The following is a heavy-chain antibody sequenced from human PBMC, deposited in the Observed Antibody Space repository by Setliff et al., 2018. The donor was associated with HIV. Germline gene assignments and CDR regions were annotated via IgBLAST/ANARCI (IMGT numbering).Heavy chain of an antibody. Sequence: SGPTLVNPTQTLTLSCTFSGFSLSPRGMSVSWIRQPPGKALEWLARIDWDDAKYYSTSLKTRLTISKDTSKNQVVLTMTNMDPVDTATYYCARGSESLTYFDNLGPGTLVTVSS. CDR2: IDWDDAK. CDR1: GFSLSPRGMS. D-gene: IGHD3-10*01. V-gene: IGHV2-70*11. J-gene: IGHJ4*02. CDR3: ARGSESLTYFDN.